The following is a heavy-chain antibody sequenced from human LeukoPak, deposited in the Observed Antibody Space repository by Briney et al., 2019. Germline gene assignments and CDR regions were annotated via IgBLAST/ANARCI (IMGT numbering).Heavy chain of an antibody. CDR3: AREKLGEHIVVADY. J-gene: IGHJ4*02. CDR2: IKQDGSEK. Sequence: PGGSLRLSCAASGFTFGSNWMSWVRQAPGKGLEWVANIKQDGSEKNYVDSVKGRFTISRDNAKNSLYLQMNSLRAEDTAVYYCAREKLGEHIVVADYWGQGTLVTVSS. D-gene: IGHD2-21*01. V-gene: IGHV3-7*01. CDR1: GFTFGSNW.